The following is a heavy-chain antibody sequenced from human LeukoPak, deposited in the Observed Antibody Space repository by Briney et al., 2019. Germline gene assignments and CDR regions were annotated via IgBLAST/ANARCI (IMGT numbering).Heavy chain of an antibody. CDR2: IDTNTGNP. Sequence: GASVKISCKPSGYTFTNYPINWVRQAPGQGLEWMGWIDTNTGNPTYAQGFTGRFVFSLDTSVSTAYLQINSLKADDTALYYCASDLRAVYYYFDYWGQGTLVTVSS. J-gene: IGHJ4*02. CDR3: ASDLRAVYYYFDY. CDR1: GYTFTNYP. D-gene: IGHD3-10*01. V-gene: IGHV7-4-1*02.